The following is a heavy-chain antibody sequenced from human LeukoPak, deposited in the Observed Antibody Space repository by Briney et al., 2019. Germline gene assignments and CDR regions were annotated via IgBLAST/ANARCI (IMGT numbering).Heavy chain of an antibody. Sequence: PGGSLRLSCAASGFTFSSYAMNGVRQAPGKGLEWVSGISGSGGSTYYADSVKGRFTISRDNSKNTLYLQMNSLRAEDTAVYYCAKDLGLSYGYYTSSSFDPWGQGTLVTVSS. V-gene: IGHV3-23*01. D-gene: IGHD5-18*01. CDR2: ISGSGGST. J-gene: IGHJ5*02. CDR3: AKDLGLSYGYYTSSSFDP. CDR1: GFTFSSYA.